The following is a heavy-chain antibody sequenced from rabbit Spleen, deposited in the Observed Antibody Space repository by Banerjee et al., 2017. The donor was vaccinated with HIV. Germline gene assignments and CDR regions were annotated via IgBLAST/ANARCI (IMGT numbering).Heavy chain of an antibody. J-gene: IGHJ6*01. CDR1: GVSFSFSSY. CDR2: IDIGSSGFT. V-gene: IGHV1S45*01. D-gene: IGHD1-1*01. CDR3: ARDTSSSFSSYGMDL. Sequence: QEQLVESGGGLVKPGASLTLTCTASGVSFSFSSYMCWVRQAPGKGLEWIACIDIGSSGFTYFASWAKGRFTISKTSSTTVTLQMTSLTAADTATYFCARDTSSSFSSYGMDLWGQGTLVTVS.